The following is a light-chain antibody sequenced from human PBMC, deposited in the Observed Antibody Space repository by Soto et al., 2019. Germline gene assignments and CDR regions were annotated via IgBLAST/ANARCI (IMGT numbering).Light chain of an antibody. V-gene: IGKV3-20*01. Sequence: EIVLTQSPGTLSLSPGERATLSCRASQTVSSRFLAWYQQKPGQAPKVHIYGASTRATGIPDRFSGSGSGTDFTLTISRLEPEDFAVYYCQQYESSRTFGQGTKVEMK. CDR3: QQYESSRT. J-gene: IGKJ1*01. CDR1: QTVSSRF. CDR2: GAS.